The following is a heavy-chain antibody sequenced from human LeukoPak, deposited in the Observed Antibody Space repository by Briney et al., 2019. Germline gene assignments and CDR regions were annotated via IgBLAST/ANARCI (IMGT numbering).Heavy chain of an antibody. Sequence: GGSLRLSCAASGFIFSNYAMSWARQAPGKGLKWVSAIVGSGANTYYADSVKGRFTISRDNPRNTLYLQMNSLRAEDTAVYYCAKWGDYDVLTGYYDPDNWGQGTLVTVSS. V-gene: IGHV3-23*01. D-gene: IGHD3-9*01. J-gene: IGHJ4*02. CDR3: AKWGDYDVLTGYYDPDN. CDR1: GFIFSNYA. CDR2: IVGSGANT.